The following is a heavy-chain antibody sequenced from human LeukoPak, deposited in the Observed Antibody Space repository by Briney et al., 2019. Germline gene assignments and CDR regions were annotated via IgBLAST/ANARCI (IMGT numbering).Heavy chain of an antibody. V-gene: IGHV3-74*01. J-gene: IGHJ5*02. CDR2: INSDGSST. CDR1: GFTFSNYW. D-gene: IGHD3-22*01. CDR3: RRDPHGYWWFDP. Sequence: GGSLRLSCAASGFTFSNYWMHWVRQAPGKGLVWVSRINSDGSSTSYADSVKGRFTISRDNRKNTLYLQMNNLRAEDTAGYYCRRDPHGYWWFDPWGQGTLVTVSS.